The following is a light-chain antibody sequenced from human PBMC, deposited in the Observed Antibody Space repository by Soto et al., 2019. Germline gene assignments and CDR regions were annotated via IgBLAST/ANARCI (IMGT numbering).Light chain of an antibody. V-gene: IGLV1-44*01. Sequence: SVLTQPPSASGTPGQRVTISCSGSSSNIRSNTVNWYQQLPGTAPKLLIYSNNQRPSGVPDRFSGSKSGTSASLAISGLQSEDEADYYCAAWDDSLNGHVVFGGGTKVTVL. CDR3: AAWDDSLNGHVV. CDR1: SSNIRSNT. CDR2: SNN. J-gene: IGLJ2*01.